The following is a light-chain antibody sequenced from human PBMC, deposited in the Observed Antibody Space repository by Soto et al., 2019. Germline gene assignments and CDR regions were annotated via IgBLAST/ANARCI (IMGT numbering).Light chain of an antibody. J-gene: IGKJ2*01. CDR3: QHYSGFPYT. V-gene: IGKV1-5*01. Sequence: DIQMTQSPSPLSASIGDRVTITCRASQSIDHFLAWYQQKPGKAPQLLIYDASRVPTGVPSRFSASGSETEFTLTISSLQPDDSATYFYQHYSGFPYTFGPGTKLEIK. CDR1: QSIDHF. CDR2: DAS.